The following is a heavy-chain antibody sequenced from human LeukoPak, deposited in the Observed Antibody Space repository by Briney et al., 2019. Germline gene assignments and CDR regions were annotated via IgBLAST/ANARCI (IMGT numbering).Heavy chain of an antibody. V-gene: IGHV4-59*01. J-gene: IGHJ3*02. CDR3: AREMCSGGSCYSYNAFDI. Sequence: SETLSLTCTVSGGSISSYYWSWIRQPPGKGLEWIGYIYYSGSTNYNPSLKSRVTISVDTSKNQLSLKLSSVTAADTAVYYCAREMCSGGSCYSYNAFDIWGQGTMVTVSS. CDR1: GGSISSYY. D-gene: IGHD2-15*01. CDR2: IYYSGST.